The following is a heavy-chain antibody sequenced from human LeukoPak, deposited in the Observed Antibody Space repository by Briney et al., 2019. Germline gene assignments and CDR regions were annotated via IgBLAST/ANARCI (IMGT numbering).Heavy chain of an antibody. CDR2: IIPIFGKA. CDR3: ARAGEYCSGGSCYSGAYFDY. Sequence: SVKVSCKASGGTFSTYAVSWVRQAPGQGLEWMGGIIPIFGKADYAQKFQDRVTITADESTSTAYMELSSLRSEDTALYYCARAGEYCSGGSCYSGAYFDYWGQGTLVTVSS. D-gene: IGHD2-15*01. V-gene: IGHV1-69*13. CDR1: GGTFSTYA. J-gene: IGHJ4*02.